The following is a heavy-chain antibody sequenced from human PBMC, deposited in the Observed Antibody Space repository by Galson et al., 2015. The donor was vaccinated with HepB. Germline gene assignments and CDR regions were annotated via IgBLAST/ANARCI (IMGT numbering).Heavy chain of an antibody. CDR3: ASAGYCSSTGCYDIAGTDYYYGMDV. Sequence: SVKVSCKASGYTFTSYDINWVRQATGQGLEWMGWMNPNSGNTGYAQKFQGRVTMTRNTSISTAYMELSSLRSEDTAVYYCASAGYCSSTGCYDIAGTDYYYGMDVWGQGTTVTVSS. CDR1: GYTFTSYD. J-gene: IGHJ6*02. CDR2: MNPNSGNT. D-gene: IGHD2-2*01. V-gene: IGHV1-8*01.